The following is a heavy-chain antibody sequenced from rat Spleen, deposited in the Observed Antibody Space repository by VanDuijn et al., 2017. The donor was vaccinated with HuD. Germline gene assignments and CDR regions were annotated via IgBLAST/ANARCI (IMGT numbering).Heavy chain of an antibody. CDR2: ISSGGCAT. CDR1: GSTFSDYY. Sequence: EVQLVESDGGLVQPGRSLKLSCAASGSTFSDYYMAWVRQAPTKGLQWVATISSGGCATYYPDTVKDRITISRDNAKNTLYLQMDSLRSEDTATYYCARHEDYYSIYPHWYFDFWGPGTMVTVSS. V-gene: IGHV5-25*01. D-gene: IGHD1-2*01. J-gene: IGHJ1*01. CDR3: ARHEDYYSIYPHWYFDF.